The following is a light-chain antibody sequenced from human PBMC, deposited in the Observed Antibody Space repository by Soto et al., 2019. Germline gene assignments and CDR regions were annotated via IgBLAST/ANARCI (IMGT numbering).Light chain of an antibody. CDR3: CSYAGSSSGV. Sequence: QSALTQPRSVSGSPGQSVAISCTGTSSDVGGYNYVSWYRQHPGKAPKLMIYDVSKRPSGVPDRFSGSKSGNTASLTISGLQADDEADYYCCSYAGSSSGVFGGGTKLTVL. J-gene: IGLJ3*02. CDR1: SSDVGGYNY. V-gene: IGLV2-11*01. CDR2: DVS.